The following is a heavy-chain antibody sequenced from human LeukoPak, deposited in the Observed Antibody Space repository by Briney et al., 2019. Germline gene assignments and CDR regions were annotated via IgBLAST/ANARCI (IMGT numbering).Heavy chain of an antibody. CDR3: ATVAASSTFTVDH. V-gene: IGHV4-61*01. D-gene: IGHD6-25*01. J-gene: IGHJ4*02. Sequence: SETLSLTCTVSGGSVRSVTHYWSWIRQPPGKGLECIGYIYYTGTTNYNPSLKSQVTISLDTSKNQFSLKLRSVTAADTAIYYCATVAASSTFTVDHWGQGTLVTVSS. CDR1: GGSVRSVTHY. CDR2: IYYTGTT.